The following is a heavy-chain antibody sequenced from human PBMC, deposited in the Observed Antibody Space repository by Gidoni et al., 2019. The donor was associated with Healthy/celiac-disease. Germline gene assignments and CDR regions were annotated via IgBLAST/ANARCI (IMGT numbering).Heavy chain of an antibody. D-gene: IGHD4-4*01. V-gene: IGHV1-69*01. CDR2: IIPSFGTA. Sequence: HVQLVQSGAAVTKPGSSVKFSCTASGGTFSSYALSWVRQAPGQGLEWMGGIIPSFGTANYEQKVQGRVTITADEATSTADMELSSLRSEETAVYYCARGLQAYGMDVWGQGTTVTVSS. CDR1: GGTFSSYA. J-gene: IGHJ6*02. CDR3: ARGLQAYGMDV.